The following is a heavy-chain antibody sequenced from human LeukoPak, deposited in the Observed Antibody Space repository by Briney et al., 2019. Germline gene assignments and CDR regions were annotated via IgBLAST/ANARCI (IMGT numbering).Heavy chain of an antibody. CDR3: AREAYCGGDCYSGFDY. CDR1: GGSITSNTNY. D-gene: IGHD2-21*02. Sequence: SETLSLTCTVSGGSITSNTNYWGWIRQPPGKGLEWIGNIYYSGTTYYNPSLKSRVTISVDTSKNQFSLKLSSVTAADTAVYYCAREAYCGGDCYSGFDYWGQGTLVTVSS. CDR2: IYYSGTT. J-gene: IGHJ4*02. V-gene: IGHV4-39*07.